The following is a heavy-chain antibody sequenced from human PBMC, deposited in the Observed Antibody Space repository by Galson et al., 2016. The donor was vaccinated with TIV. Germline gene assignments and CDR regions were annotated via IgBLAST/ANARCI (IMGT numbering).Heavy chain of an antibody. Sequence: ETLSLTCTVSGGSISSYYWSWIRQPPGEGLEWIGYISYSGSAIYNPSLKSRVTLSVDTSKNQFSLKLRSVTAADTAVYYCARAPLRYCSGGDCSSRYFDYWGQGTLLTVSS. D-gene: IGHD2-15*01. CDR1: GGSISSYY. CDR3: ARAPLRYCSGGDCSSRYFDY. V-gene: IGHV4-59*01. CDR2: ISYSGSA. J-gene: IGHJ4*02.